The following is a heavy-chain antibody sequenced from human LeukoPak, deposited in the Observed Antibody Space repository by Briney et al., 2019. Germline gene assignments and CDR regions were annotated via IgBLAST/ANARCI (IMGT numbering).Heavy chain of an antibody. CDR1: GFTFSSYA. CDR3: AKGSGYSYGYFDY. V-gene: IGHV3-30*01. J-gene: IGHJ4*02. D-gene: IGHD5-18*01. CDR2: ISYDGSNK. Sequence: PGRSLRLSCAASGFTFSSYAMHWVRQAPGKGLEWVAVISYDGSNKYYADSVKDRFTISRDNSRNTLYLQMNSLRAEDTAVYYCAKGSGYSYGYFDYWGQGTLVTVSS.